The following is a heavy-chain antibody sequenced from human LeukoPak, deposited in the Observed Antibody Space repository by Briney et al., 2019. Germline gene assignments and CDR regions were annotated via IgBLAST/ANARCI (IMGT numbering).Heavy chain of an antibody. V-gene: IGHV4-34*01. Sequence: SETLSLTCAVYGGSFSGYYWSWIRQPPGKGLEWIGEINHSGSTNYNPSLKSRVTISVDTSKNQFSLKLSSVTTADTAVYYCARGLSYYYDSSGYYYDYWGQGTLVTVSS. CDR3: ARGLSYYYDSSGYYYDY. D-gene: IGHD3-22*01. J-gene: IGHJ4*02. CDR1: GGSFSGYY. CDR2: INHSGST.